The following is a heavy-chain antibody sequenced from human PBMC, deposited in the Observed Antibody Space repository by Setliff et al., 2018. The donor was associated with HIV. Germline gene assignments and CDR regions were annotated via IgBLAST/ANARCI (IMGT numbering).Heavy chain of an antibody. D-gene: IGHD3-22*01. CDR1: GGTFNNDA. CDR2: MNPNSGNT. V-gene: IGHV1-8*02. CDR3: ARGGGGYYYVGAVDI. J-gene: IGHJ3*02. Sequence: ASVKVSCKASGGTFNNDAISWVRQATGQGLEWMGWMNPNSGNTGYAQKFQGRVTMTGNTSISTAYMELSSLRSEDTAVYYCARGGGGYYYVGAVDIWGQGTVVTVS.